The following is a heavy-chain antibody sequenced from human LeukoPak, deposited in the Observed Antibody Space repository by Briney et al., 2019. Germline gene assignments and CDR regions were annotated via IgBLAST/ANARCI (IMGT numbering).Heavy chain of an antibody. Sequence: SETLSLTCTVSGGSISSGSYYWSWIRQPAGKGLEWIGRIYTSGSTNYNPSLKSRVTISVDTSKNQFSLKLSSVTAADTAVYYCARSGSYYDPLSWFDPWGQGTLVTVSS. CDR2: IYTSGST. CDR1: GGSISSGSYY. V-gene: IGHV4-61*02. D-gene: IGHD1-26*01. J-gene: IGHJ5*02. CDR3: ARSGSYYDPLSWFDP.